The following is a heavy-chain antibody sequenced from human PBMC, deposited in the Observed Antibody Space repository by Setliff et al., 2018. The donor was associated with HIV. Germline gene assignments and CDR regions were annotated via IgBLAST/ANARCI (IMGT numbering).Heavy chain of an antibody. J-gene: IGHJ2*01. D-gene: IGHD3-10*01. CDR1: GGSINSYF. Sequence: SETLSLTCTVSGGSINSYFWSWIRQPPGKALEWIGYIYNSGSTNYNPSLRSRGTISVDTSKNQFSLKLRFVTAADTAVYYCARAGDYGSGSYYDVNWYFDLWGRGTLVTVPQ. CDR3: ARAGDYGSGSYYDVNWYFDL. V-gene: IGHV4-59*01. CDR2: IYNSGST.